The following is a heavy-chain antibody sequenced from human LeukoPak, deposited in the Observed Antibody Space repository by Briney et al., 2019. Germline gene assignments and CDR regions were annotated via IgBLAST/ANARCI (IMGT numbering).Heavy chain of an antibody. CDR3: EELGITMIGDV. D-gene: IGHD3-10*02. CDR2: ISSSGSTI. CDR1: GFTFSSYE. Sequence: GASLRLSCAASGFTFSSYEMNWVRQAPGKGLEWVSYISSSGSTIYYADSVKGRFTISRDNAKNSLYLKMNSLRAKETGVYYCEELGITMIGDVWGKGTTVTISS. V-gene: IGHV3-48*03. J-gene: IGHJ6*04.